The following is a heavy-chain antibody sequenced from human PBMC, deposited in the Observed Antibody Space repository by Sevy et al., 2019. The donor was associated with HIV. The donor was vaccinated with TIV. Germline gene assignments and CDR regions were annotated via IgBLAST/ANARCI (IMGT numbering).Heavy chain of an antibody. CDR1: GFTFSSYS. CDR3: ARTPPYYYYDSSGYYYSAPFDY. D-gene: IGHD3-22*01. CDR2: ISSSSSTI. V-gene: IGHV3-48*01. Sequence: GGSLRLSCVASGFTFSSYSMNWVRQAPGKGLEWVSYISSSSSTIYYADSVKGQFTISRDNAKNSLYLQMNSLRAEDTAVYYCARTPPYYYYDSSGYYYSAPFDYWGQGTLVTVSS. J-gene: IGHJ4*02.